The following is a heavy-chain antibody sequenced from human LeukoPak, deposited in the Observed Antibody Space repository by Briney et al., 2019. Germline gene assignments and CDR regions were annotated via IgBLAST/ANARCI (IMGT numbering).Heavy chain of an antibody. CDR1: GFTFSSYA. V-gene: IGHV3-23*01. J-gene: IGHJ4*02. Sequence: GGSLRLSCAASGFTFSSYAMSWVRQAPGEGLHWVSGISDSGGSTNYADSVKGRFTISRDNSKNTLYLQMNSLRAEDTAVYYCAKDWDSAYTSVDYWGQGTQVTVSS. CDR2: ISDSGGST. CDR3: AKDWDSAYTSVDY. D-gene: IGHD5-18*01.